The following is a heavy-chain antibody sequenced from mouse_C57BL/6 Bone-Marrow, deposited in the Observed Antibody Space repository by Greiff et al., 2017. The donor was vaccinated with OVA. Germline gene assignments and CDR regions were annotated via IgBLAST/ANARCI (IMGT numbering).Heavy chain of an antibody. CDR1: GYTFTSYG. CDR2: IYPRRGNT. CDR3: ARGILPGAY. V-gene: IGHV1-81*01. Sequence: QVQLQQSGAELARPGASVKLSCTASGYTFTSYGISWVKQRPGQGLEWIGEIYPRRGNTYYNEKFKGKATLTADKSSSTAYMELRSLISEDSAVYFCARGILPGAYWGQGTLVTVSA. J-gene: IGHJ3*01. D-gene: IGHD1-1*01.